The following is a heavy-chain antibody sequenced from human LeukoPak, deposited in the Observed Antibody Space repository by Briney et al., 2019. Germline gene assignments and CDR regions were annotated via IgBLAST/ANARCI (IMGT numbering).Heavy chain of an antibody. CDR1: GFTFTLYP. V-gene: IGHV3-30*04. Sequence: GGSLRLSCAASGFTFTLYPMHWVRQAPGKGLEWVTVISDDGSNKYYADSVKGRFTISRDNSKNTLYLQMNSLRDEDTAVYFCARGEIAAAGTNPFDYWGQGTLVTVSS. CDR3: ARGEIAAAGTNPFDY. CDR2: ISDDGSNK. D-gene: IGHD6-13*01. J-gene: IGHJ4*02.